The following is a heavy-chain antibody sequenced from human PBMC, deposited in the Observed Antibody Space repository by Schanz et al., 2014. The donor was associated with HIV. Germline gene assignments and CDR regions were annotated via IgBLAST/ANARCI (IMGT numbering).Heavy chain of an antibody. CDR3: ARDYRPGTGVWYFEN. J-gene: IGHJ4*02. D-gene: IGHD1-26*01. CDR1: GFTFDSYI. Sequence: QVDLVESGGGVVQPGRSLRLSCTASGFTFDSYIMHWVRQAPGKGPEWVALIWYDGSNKFYIDSVKGRFTISRDNSKNTLYLQMNSLRAEDTAVYYCARDYRPGTGVWYFENWGQGTLVTVSS. CDR2: IWYDGSNK. V-gene: IGHV3-33*01.